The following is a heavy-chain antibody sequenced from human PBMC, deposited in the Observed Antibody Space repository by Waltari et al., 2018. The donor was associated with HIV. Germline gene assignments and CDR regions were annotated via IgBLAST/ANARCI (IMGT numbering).Heavy chain of an antibody. D-gene: IGHD5-18*01. V-gene: IGHV4-61*02. CDR1: GGSISSGSYY. CDR2: IYTSGST. J-gene: IGHJ3*02. Sequence: QVQLQESGPGLVKPSQTLSLTCTVPGGSISSGSYYWGGIRQPAGKGLEWIGRIYTSGSTNYNPSLKSRVTISVDTSKNQFSLKLSSVTAADTAVYYCARRGIQLWFYAFDIWGQGTMVTVSS. CDR3: ARRGIQLWFYAFDI.